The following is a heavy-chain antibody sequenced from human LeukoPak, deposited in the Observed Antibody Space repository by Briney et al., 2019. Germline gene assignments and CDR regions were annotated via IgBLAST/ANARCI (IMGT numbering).Heavy chain of an antibody. CDR3: ARRIGSHFRGAFDI. CDR2: ISSSGSTI. Sequence: GGSLRLSCKASGFTFSSFDINWVRQAPGKGLEWLSYISSSGSTIYYVDSVKGRFTISRDNAKNSLYLQMNSLRTEDPDVYYCARRIGSHFRGAFDIWGRGTMVTVSS. CDR1: GFTFSSFD. D-gene: IGHD1-26*01. J-gene: IGHJ3*02. V-gene: IGHV3-48*03.